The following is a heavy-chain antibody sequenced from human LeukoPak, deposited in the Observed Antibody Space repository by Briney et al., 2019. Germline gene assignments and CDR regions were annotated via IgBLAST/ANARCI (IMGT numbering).Heavy chain of an antibody. CDR3: ASDPIAAAGTGDY. Sequence: SVKVSCKASGYTFTSYAISWVRQAPGQGLEWMGGIIPIFGTANYAQKFQGRVTITADESTSTAYMELSSLRSEDTAVYYCASDPIAAAGTGDYWGQGTLVTVSS. D-gene: IGHD6-13*01. CDR2: IIPIFGTA. J-gene: IGHJ4*02. CDR1: GYTFTSYA. V-gene: IGHV1-69*13.